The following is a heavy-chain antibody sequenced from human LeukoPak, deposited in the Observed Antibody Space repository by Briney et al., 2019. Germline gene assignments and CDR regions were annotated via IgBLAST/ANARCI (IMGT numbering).Heavy chain of an antibody. J-gene: IGHJ4*02. CDR3: AREVPGVNAAFDY. V-gene: IGHV3-53*01. Sequence: PGGSLRLSCAASGFTVSSYYMSWVRQAPGKGLEWVSVIYSGGSTFYADSVKGRFTISRDNSKNTLYLQINSLKAEGTAVYYCAREVPGVNAAFDYWGQGTLVTVSS. CDR1: GFTVSSYY. D-gene: IGHD7-27*01. CDR2: IYSGGST.